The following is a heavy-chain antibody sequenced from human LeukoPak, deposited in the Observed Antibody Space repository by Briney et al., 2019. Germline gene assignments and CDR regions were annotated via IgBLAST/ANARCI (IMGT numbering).Heavy chain of an antibody. J-gene: IGHJ4*02. CDR3: ARRGVDFDY. Sequence: PSETLSLTCTVSGDSISSSSYYWGWIRQPPGKGLEWVGTISYTGSTYYNPSLKSRVTISVDTSKNQFSLKLSSVTAADTAVYYCARRGVDFDYWGQGTLVTVSS. CDR2: ISYTGST. D-gene: IGHD2-15*01. CDR1: GDSISSSSYY. V-gene: IGHV4-39*07.